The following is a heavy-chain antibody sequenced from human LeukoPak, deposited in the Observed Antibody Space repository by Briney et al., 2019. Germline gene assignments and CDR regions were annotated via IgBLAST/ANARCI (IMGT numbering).Heavy chain of an antibody. CDR3: ARDGPSGYNSYLY. V-gene: IGHV3-11*04. CDR1: VFTFGDYY. Sequence: GGSLRLSCAASVFTFGDYYMSWIRQAPGKGLEWVSYISSSGSSIYYADSVKGRFTISRDNAENSLYLQMNSLRVDDTAVYFCARDGPSGYNSYLYWGQGTLVTVSS. CDR2: ISSSGSSI. J-gene: IGHJ4*02. D-gene: IGHD5-12*01.